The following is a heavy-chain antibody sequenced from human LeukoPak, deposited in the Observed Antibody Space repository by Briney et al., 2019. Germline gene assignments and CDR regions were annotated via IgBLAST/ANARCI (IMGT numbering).Heavy chain of an antibody. D-gene: IGHD3-3*01. CDR1: GYTFTGYY. CDR3: ARVQYYDFWSGYVLGY. V-gene: IGHV1-2*02. Sequence: ASVKVSCKASGYTFTGYYMHWVRQAPGQGLEWMGWINPNSGGTNYAQKFQGRVTMTRDTSISTAYMELSRLRSDDTAVYYCARVQYYDFWSGYVLGYWGQGTLVTVSS. J-gene: IGHJ4*02. CDR2: INPNSGGT.